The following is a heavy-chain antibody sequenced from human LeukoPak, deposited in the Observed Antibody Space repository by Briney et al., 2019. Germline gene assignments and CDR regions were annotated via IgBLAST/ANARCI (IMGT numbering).Heavy chain of an antibody. D-gene: IGHD5-12*01. Sequence: GGSLRLSCAASGLVFGKYAMAWVRQAPGKGLECVSIISDDSSFTYYLDSVKGRSTIFRDNSKNTLYLHMNSLKAEDTAAYYCAKGRCSGPGCDSFDYWGQGTLVTVSS. CDR2: ISDDSSFT. V-gene: IGHV3-23*01. CDR3: AKGRCSGPGCDSFDY. CDR1: GLVFGKYA. J-gene: IGHJ4*02.